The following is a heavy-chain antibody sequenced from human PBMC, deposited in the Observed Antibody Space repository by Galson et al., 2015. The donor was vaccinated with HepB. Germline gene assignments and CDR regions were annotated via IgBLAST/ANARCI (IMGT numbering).Heavy chain of an antibody. J-gene: IGHJ4*02. CDR2: IWDDGSNK. V-gene: IGHV3-33*01. Sequence: SLRLSCAASGFTFSSYGMHWARQAPGKGLEWVAVIWDDGSNKYYADSVKGRFTISRDNPKNTLYLQMNSLRAEDTAVYYCARDPDIVDASADFWGQGTLVTVSS. CDR3: ARDPDIVDASADF. CDR1: GFTFSSYG. D-gene: IGHD5-12*01.